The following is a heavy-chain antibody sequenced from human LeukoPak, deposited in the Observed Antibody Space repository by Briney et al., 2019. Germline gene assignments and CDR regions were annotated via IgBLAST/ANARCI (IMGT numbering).Heavy chain of an antibody. CDR2: ISGSTGYT. D-gene: IGHD5-12*01. J-gene: IGHJ4*02. Sequence: SRGSLRLSCAASGFTFSDYYMSWIRQAPGKGLEWVSYISGSTGYTNYADSVKGRFTISRDNAKNSLFLHMNSLRAEDTAVYYCARTNSGYDSFDYWGQGTLVTVSS. CDR1: GFTFSDYY. V-gene: IGHV3-11*03. CDR3: ARTNSGYDSFDY.